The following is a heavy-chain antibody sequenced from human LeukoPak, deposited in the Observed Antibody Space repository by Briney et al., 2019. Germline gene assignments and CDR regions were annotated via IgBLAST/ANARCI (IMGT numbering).Heavy chain of an antibody. D-gene: IGHD3-9*01. J-gene: IGHJ4*02. V-gene: IGHV3-48*03. CDR2: ISSSGSTI. CDR1: GFTFSSYE. Sequence: GGSLRLSCAASGFTFSSYEMNWVRQAPGKGLEWVSYISSSGSTIYYADSVKGRFTISRDNAKNSLYLQMNSLRDEDTAVYYCARPARYYDILTGYYTEREDYWGQGTLVTVSS. CDR3: ARPARYYDILTGYYTEREDY.